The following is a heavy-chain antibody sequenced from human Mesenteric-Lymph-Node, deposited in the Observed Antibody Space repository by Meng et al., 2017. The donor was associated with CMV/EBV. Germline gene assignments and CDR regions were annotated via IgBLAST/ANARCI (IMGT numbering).Heavy chain of an antibody. V-gene: IGHV3-23*01. J-gene: IGHJ3*02. CDR1: GFTFSSHA. Sequence: GFTFSSHAMNWVRQAPGKGLEWVSAIEGTGGKTYYADSVKGRFTISRDNPKSTLYLQMNSLRVEDTAVYFCAKEKGFTGTKNDAFDIWGQGTMVTVSS. D-gene: IGHD1-1*01. CDR2: IEGTGGKT. CDR3: AKEKGFTGTKNDAFDI.